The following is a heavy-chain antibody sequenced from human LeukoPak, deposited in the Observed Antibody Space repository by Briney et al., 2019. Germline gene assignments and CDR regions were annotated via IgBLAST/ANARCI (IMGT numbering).Heavy chain of an antibody. D-gene: IGHD4-11*01. V-gene: IGHV4-38-2*02. CDR2: IFHSGST. CDR1: GYSISSGYY. Sequence: SETLSLTCTVSGYSISSGYYWGWIRQPPGKGLEWIASIFHSGSTYYNPSLKSRVTISVDTSENQFSLKLSSVTAADTAVYYCARHPTVTYPRPYYYYYYMDVWGKGTTVTVSS. J-gene: IGHJ6*03. CDR3: ARHPTVTYPRPYYYYYYMDV.